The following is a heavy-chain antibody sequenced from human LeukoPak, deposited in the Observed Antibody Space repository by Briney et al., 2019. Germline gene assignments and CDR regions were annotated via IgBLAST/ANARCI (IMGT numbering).Heavy chain of an antibody. J-gene: IGHJ6*03. CDR3: ARGGSSWLGNYYYYYMDV. Sequence: SETLSLTCTVSGYSISSGYYWGWIRQPPGKGLEWIGSIYHSGSTYCNPSLKSRVTISVDTSKNQFSLKLSSVTAADTAVYYCARGGSSWLGNYYYYYMDVWGKGTTVTVSS. CDR1: GYSISSGYY. D-gene: IGHD6-13*01. CDR2: IYHSGST. V-gene: IGHV4-38-2*02.